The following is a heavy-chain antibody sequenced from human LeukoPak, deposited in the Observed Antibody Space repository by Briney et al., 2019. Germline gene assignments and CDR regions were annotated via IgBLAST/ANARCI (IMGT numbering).Heavy chain of an antibody. CDR1: GFTFDDYG. CDR2: ISWNSASV. J-gene: IGHJ4*02. D-gene: IGHD6-13*01. CDR3: AKDYGYSSSWYDY. Sequence: GGSLRLSCAASGFTFDDYGMHWVRHAPGKGLEWVSSISWNSASVGYVDSAKGRFTISRDNAKKTLYLQMNSLRAEDTALYYCAKDYGYSSSWYDYWGQGTLVTVSS. V-gene: IGHV3-9*01.